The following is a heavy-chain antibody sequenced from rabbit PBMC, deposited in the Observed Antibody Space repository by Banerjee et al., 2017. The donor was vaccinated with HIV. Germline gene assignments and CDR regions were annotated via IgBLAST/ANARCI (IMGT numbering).Heavy chain of an antibody. CDR2: IYTSSGST. CDR1: GFSFSSSYY. Sequence: QEQLEESGGDLVKPEGSLTLTCTASGFSFSSSYYMCWVRQAPGKGLELIACIYTSSGSTWYASWVNGRFTISRSTSLNTVDLKMTSLTAADTATYFCARGIFSAGYAGYGYASYPNFNLWGQGTLVTVS. D-gene: IGHD6-1*01. J-gene: IGHJ4*01. CDR3: ARGIFSAGYAGYGYASYPNFNL. V-gene: IGHV1S43*01.